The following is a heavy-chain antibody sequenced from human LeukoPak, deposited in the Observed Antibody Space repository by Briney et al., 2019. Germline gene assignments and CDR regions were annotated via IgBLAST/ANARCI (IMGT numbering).Heavy chain of an antibody. D-gene: IGHD6-13*01. Sequence: GASVKVSCKASGYTFTSYDINWVQQATGQGLEWMGWMSPNSGNTGYAQKFQGRVTMTRNTSISIAYMELSSLRSEDTAVYYCARHIAAAGNNWFDPWGQGTLVTVSS. J-gene: IGHJ5*02. CDR1: GYTFTSYD. V-gene: IGHV1-8*01. CDR2: MSPNSGNT. CDR3: ARHIAAAGNNWFDP.